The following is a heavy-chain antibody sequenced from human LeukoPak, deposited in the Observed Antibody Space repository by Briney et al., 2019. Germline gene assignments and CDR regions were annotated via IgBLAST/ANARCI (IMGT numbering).Heavy chain of an antibody. CDR2: ISSSSNDT. J-gene: IGHJ4*02. CDR1: GFSFSDYN. Sequence: GGSLRLSCAASGFSFSDYNMSWIRQAPGKGLEWVSYISSSSNDTNYADSVKGRFTITRDNVKNSLHLQMNSLRAEDTAVYYCARDVGNFDYWGQGTLVTVSS. V-gene: IGHV3-11*06. CDR3: ARDVGNFDY.